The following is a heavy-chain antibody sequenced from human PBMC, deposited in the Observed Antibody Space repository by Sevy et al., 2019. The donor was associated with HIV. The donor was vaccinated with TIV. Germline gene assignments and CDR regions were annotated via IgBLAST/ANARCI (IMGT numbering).Heavy chain of an antibody. CDR1: GHTLNRLG. V-gene: IGHV1-24*01. CDR2: FDPEDGET. D-gene: IGHD3-22*01. CDR3: ARDHRKLKTSSSGNFDY. Sequence: ASVKVSCKVYGHTLNRLGIHWVRQAPGKGLEWMGSFDPEDGETFQAQKFQGRVTMTDDTSTDTAYMELSSLRSEDTAVYYCARDHRKLKTSSSGNFDYWGQGTLVTVSS. J-gene: IGHJ4*02.